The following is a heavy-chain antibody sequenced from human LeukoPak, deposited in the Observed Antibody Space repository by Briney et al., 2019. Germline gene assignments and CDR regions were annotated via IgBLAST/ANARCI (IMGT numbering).Heavy chain of an antibody. J-gene: IGHJ4*02. CDR1: GFTFRSDV. D-gene: IGHD3-10*01. Sequence: GGSLRLSCAASGFTFRSDVMHWVRQAPGKGLVWVSRISSDGSITGYADSVKGRFTISRDNAKNTLYLQMNSLRAEDTAVYYCARHLNYYLDYWGQGTLVTVSS. CDR2: ISSDGSIT. CDR3: ARHLNYYLDY. V-gene: IGHV3-74*01.